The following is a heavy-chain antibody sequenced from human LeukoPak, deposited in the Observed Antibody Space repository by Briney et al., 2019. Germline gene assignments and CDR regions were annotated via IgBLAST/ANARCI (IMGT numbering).Heavy chain of an antibody. Sequence: ASVKVSCKASGYTSTSYGISWVRQAPGQGLEWMGWINTNTGNPTYAQGFTGRFVFSLDTSVNTAYLQISSLKAEDTAIYYCARVQGYCSTTSCYPHYWGQGTLVTVSS. V-gene: IGHV7-4-1*02. J-gene: IGHJ4*02. CDR2: INTNTGNP. CDR1: GYTSTSYG. CDR3: ARVQGYCSTTSCYPHY. D-gene: IGHD2-2*01.